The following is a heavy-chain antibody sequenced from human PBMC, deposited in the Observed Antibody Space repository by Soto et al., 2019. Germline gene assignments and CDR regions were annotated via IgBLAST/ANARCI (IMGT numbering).Heavy chain of an antibody. J-gene: IGHJ4*02. CDR3: ARHYGSGSYPLDY. V-gene: IGHV4-30-2*01. CDR1: GGSINSGDYS. Sequence: PSETLSLTCTVSGGSINSGDYSWTWIRQPPGKGLEWIGYIYHTGTTYYNMSLKSRVTISVDRSKNQFSLKLSSVTAADTAVYYCARHYGSGSYPLDYWGPGTLVTVSS. D-gene: IGHD3-10*01. CDR2: IYHTGTT.